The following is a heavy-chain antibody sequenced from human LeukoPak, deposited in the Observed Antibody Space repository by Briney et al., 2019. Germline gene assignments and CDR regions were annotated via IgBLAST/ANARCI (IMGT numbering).Heavy chain of an antibody. CDR2: INPNSGGT. V-gene: IGHV1-2*02. D-gene: IGHD6-25*01. CDR1: GHTFTDYY. CDR3: ARGAPAAGDDPFDI. J-gene: IGHJ3*02. Sequence: GASVKASCKASGHTFTDYYMHWVRQAPGQGLEWMGWINPNSGGTNYAQKFQGRVTMTSDTSISTVYMELSRLRSDDTAVYFCARGAPAAGDDPFDIWGQGTMVTVSS.